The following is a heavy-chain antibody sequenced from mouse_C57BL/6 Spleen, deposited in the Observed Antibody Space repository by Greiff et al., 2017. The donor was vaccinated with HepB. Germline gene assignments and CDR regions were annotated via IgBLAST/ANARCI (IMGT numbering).Heavy chain of an antibody. CDR1: GFTFSDYG. D-gene: IGHD1-1*01. J-gene: IGHJ2*01. Sequence: EVKLMESGGGLVKPGGSLKLPCAASGFTFSDYGMHWVRQAPEKGLEWVAYISSGSSTIYYADTVKGRFTISRDNAKNTLFLQMTSLRSEDTAMYYCARAHYYGSSVLDHWAQRTTLTVSS. CDR2: ISSGSSTI. V-gene: IGHV5-17*01. CDR3: ARAHYYGSSVLDH.